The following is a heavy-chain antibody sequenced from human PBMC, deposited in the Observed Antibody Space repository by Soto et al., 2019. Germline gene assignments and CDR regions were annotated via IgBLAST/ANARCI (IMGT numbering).Heavy chain of an antibody. V-gene: IGHV3-15*01. CDR1: GFTFSNAW. CDR3: TTSQTVKYYYYYGMDV. D-gene: IGHD4-17*01. Sequence: GSLRLSCAASGFTFSNAWMSWVRQAPGKGLEWVGRIKSKTDGGTTDYAAPVKGRFTISRDDSKNTLYLQMNSLKTEDTAVYYCTTSQTVKYYYYYGMDVWGQGTTVTVSS. CDR2: IKSKTDGGTT. J-gene: IGHJ6*02.